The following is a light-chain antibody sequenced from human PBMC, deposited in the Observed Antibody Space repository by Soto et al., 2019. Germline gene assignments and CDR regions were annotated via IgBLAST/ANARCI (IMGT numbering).Light chain of an antibody. J-gene: IGLJ1*01. V-gene: IGLV2-14*03. Sequence: QSALTQPASVSGSPGQSITISCTGTSSDVGDHNYVAWYQQHPGKAPKLIIYDVNNRPSGISNRFSGFKSGNTASLTISWLQAEDEADYFCSSPTSSSTYVFGTGTQLTVL. CDR3: SSPTSSSTYV. CDR1: SSDVGDHNY. CDR2: DVN.